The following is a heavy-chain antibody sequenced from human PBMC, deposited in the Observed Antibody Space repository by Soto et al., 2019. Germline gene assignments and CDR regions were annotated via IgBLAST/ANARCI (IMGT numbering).Heavy chain of an antibody. CDR1: GFTFTGYY. V-gene: IGHV3-11*05. J-gene: IGHJ4*02. CDR2: ISSSGDYA. CDR3: ARDLGAVAGQYFDY. D-gene: IGHD6-19*01. Sequence: PGGSLRLSRAASGFTFTGYYLSWIRQATGKGLEWVSYISSSGDYANYADSVKGRFTIARDNTKNSLYLQMNSLRAEDTAMYYCARDLGAVAGQYFDYWGQGTLVTVSS.